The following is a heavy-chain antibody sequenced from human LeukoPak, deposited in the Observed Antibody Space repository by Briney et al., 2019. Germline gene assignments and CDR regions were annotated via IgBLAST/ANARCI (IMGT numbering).Heavy chain of an antibody. J-gene: IGHJ4*02. CDR1: GGSFSGYY. CDR3: ARTPTVTTAAAHFDY. Sequence: SETLSLTCAVYGGSFSGYYWSWIRQPPGKGLEWIGEINHSGSTNYNPSLKSRVTISVDTSKNQFSLKLSSVTAADTAVYYCARTPTVTTAAAHFDYWGQGTLVTVSS. CDR2: INHSGST. V-gene: IGHV4-34*01. D-gene: IGHD4-17*01.